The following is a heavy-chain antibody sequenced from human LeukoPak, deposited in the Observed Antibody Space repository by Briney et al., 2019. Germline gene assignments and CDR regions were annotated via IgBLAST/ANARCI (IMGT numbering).Heavy chain of an antibody. Sequence: GASVKVSCKASGYTFTGYYMHWVRQAPGQGLEWMGWINPNSGGTNYAQKFQGRVTMTRDTSISTAYMELSRLRSDDTAVYYCVCGWVESYCGGDCYDDAFDIWGQGTMVTVSS. V-gene: IGHV1-2*02. CDR2: INPNSGGT. CDR3: VCGWVESYCGGDCYDDAFDI. CDR1: GYTFTGYY. D-gene: IGHD2-21*02. J-gene: IGHJ3*02.